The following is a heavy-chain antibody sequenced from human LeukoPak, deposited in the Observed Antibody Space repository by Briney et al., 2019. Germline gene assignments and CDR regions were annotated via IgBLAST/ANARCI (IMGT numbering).Heavy chain of an antibody. D-gene: IGHD2-2*03. CDR2: INSDGSMT. CDR1: GLSFSDNY. Sequence: KPGGSLRLSCAASGLSFSDNYMGWLRQPPGKGLEWLSYINSDGSMTKYTASVQGRFTISRDNAKRSLFLQMNNLRANDTARYYCAKGGHGWTFDVWGQGSQVTVSS. V-gene: IGHV3-11*01. CDR3: AKGGHGWTFDV. J-gene: IGHJ4*02.